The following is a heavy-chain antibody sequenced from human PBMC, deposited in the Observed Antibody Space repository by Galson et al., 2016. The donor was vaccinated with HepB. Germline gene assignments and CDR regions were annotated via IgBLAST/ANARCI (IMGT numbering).Heavy chain of an antibody. CDR1: GFTFSSYC. Sequence: SLRLSCAVSGFTFSSYCMTWVRQAPGKGLEWVSSITHDERYQNYGDSVKGRFTISRDNAKNSLYLQMNSLRDEDTAVYYCATRNYSSLDHWGQGTLVTVSS. D-gene: IGHD6-13*01. CDR2: ITHDERYQ. CDR3: ATRNYSSLDH. V-gene: IGHV3-21*01. J-gene: IGHJ4*02.